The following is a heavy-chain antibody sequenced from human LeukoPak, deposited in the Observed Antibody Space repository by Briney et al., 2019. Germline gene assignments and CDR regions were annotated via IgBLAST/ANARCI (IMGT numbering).Heavy chain of an antibody. Sequence: ASVKVSCKASGYTFTGYYLHWVRQAPGQGLEWMGWIYPNTGGTKSTQKFQGRVSMTRDTAISTAYMEINRLTSDDPAVYYCAREPGTATGYWGPGTLVTVS. V-gene: IGHV1-2*02. D-gene: IGHD1-1*01. CDR2: IYPNTGGT. J-gene: IGHJ4*02. CDR3: AREPGTATGY. CDR1: GYTFTGYY.